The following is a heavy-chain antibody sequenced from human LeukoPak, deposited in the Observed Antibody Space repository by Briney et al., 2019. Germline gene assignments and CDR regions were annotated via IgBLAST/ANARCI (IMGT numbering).Heavy chain of an antibody. D-gene: IGHD6-19*01. V-gene: IGHV3-53*01. J-gene: IGHJ4*02. CDR1: GFTGSNNY. CDR3: ARHYISGWNDY. CDR2: IHSSGAT. Sequence: GGSLRLSCAASGFTGSNNYVSWVRQAPGMGLEWVSAIHSSGATCYADSVKGRFTISRDNSKNTLYLGMNSLRAEDTAVYYCARHYISGWNDYWGQGTLVTVSS.